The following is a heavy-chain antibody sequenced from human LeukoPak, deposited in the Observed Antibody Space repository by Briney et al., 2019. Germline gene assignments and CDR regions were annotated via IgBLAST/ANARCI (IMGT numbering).Heavy chain of an antibody. Sequence: GASVKVSCKASGYTFTGHYMHWVRQAPGQGLEWMGWINPNSGGTNYAQKFQGRVTMTRDTSINTAYMELNSLISDDTAVYYCARDRGGNDCWGQGTLVTVSS. J-gene: IGHJ4*02. V-gene: IGHV1-2*02. CDR2: INPNSGGT. CDR1: GYTFTGHY. D-gene: IGHD3-16*01. CDR3: ARDRGGNDC.